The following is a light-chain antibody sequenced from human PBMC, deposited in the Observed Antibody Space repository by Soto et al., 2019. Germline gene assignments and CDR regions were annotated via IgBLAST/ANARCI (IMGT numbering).Light chain of an antibody. V-gene: IGKV3-15*01. CDR2: GAS. CDR1: QSVTTN. CDR3: QQYDRWPVT. Sequence: MTQSPSTLSASVGDRITITCRASQSVTTNLAWYQHKPGQSPRLLISGASTGASGIPPRFSGSGSGTEFTLTIDRLQSADFAVYYCQQYDRWPVTFGGGTKVEIK. J-gene: IGKJ4*01.